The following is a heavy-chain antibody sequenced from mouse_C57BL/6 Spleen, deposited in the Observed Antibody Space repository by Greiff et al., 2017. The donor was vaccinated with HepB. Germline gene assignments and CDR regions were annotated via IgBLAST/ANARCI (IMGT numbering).Heavy chain of an antibody. CDR3: ARHRGLWYIDV. V-gene: IGHV1-64*01. J-gene: IGHJ1*03. Sequence: VQLQQSGAELVKPGASVKLSCKASGYTFTSYWMHWVKQRPGQGLEWIGMIHPNSGSTNYNEKFKSKATLTVDKSSSTAYMQLRSLTSEDSAVYYCARHRGLWYIDVWGTGTTVTVSS. CDR2: IHPNSGST. CDR1: GYTFTSYW. D-gene: IGHD6-5*01.